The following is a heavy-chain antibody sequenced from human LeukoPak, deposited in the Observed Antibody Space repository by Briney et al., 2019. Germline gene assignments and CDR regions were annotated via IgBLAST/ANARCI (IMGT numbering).Heavy chain of an antibody. Sequence: SETLSLTCTVSGGSISSSSYYWGWIRQPPGKGLEWIGSIYYSGSTYYNPSLKSRVTISVDTSKNQFSLKLSSVTAADTAVYYCARHLSDYYGSPAGYFDYWGQGTLVPVSS. J-gene: IGHJ4*02. CDR3: ARHLSDYYGSPAGYFDY. V-gene: IGHV4-39*01. D-gene: IGHD3-10*01. CDR1: GGSISSSSYY. CDR2: IYYSGST.